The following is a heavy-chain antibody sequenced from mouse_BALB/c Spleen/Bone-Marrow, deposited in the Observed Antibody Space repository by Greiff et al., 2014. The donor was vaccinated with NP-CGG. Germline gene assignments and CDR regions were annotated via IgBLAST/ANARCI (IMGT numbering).Heavy chain of an antibody. Sequence: VQLQQSGAELVKPGASVKLSCKASGYTFTSYYMYWVKQRPGQGLEWIGEINPSNGGTNFNEKFKSKATLNVDKSSSTAYMQLSSLTSEDSAVYYCTRSTMITYFDYWGQGTTLTVSS. CDR2: INPSNGGT. CDR1: GYTFTSYY. J-gene: IGHJ2*01. D-gene: IGHD2-4*01. V-gene: IGHV1S81*02. CDR3: TRSTMITYFDY.